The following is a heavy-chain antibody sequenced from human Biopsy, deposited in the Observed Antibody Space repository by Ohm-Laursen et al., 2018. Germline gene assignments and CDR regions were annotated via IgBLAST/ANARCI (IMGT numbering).Heavy chain of an antibody. Sequence: SVTASCKPSGATFQKYGVTWVRQAPGQGLEWMGGIIPMLGTVQYARKLRGRVTITADKPTSTAYMELTSLTSGDTAVYYCARDTLMAQHLVPGENWFDPWGQGTLVTVSS. J-gene: IGHJ5*02. CDR3: ARDTLMAQHLVPGENWFDP. CDR1: GATFQKYG. V-gene: IGHV1-69*10. D-gene: IGHD3-10*01. CDR2: IIPMLGTV.